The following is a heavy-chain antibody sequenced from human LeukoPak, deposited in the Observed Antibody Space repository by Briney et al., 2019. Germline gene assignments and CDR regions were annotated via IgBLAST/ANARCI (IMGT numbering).Heavy chain of an antibody. CDR3: AKGNYDILTGYDAFDI. J-gene: IGHJ3*02. CDR1: GFTFDDYA. Sequence: GGSLRLSCAASGFTFDDYAMHWVRQAQGKGLEWVSGISWNSGSIGYADSVKGRFTISRDNAKNSLYLQMNSMRAEDMALYYCAKGNYDILTGYDAFDIWGQGTMVTVSS. CDR2: ISWNSGSI. V-gene: IGHV3-9*03. D-gene: IGHD3-9*01.